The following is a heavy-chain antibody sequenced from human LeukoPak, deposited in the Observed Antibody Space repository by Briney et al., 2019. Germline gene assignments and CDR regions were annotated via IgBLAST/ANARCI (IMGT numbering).Heavy chain of an antibody. J-gene: IGHJ6*02. Sequence: GASVKVSCKASGGTFSSYAISWVRQAPGQGLEWMGGIIPIFGTANYAQKLQGRVTMTTDTSTSTAYMELRSLRSDDTAVYYCARDAEMATITYYYYGMDVWGQGTTVTVSS. CDR3: ARDAEMATITYYYYGMDV. D-gene: IGHD5-24*01. V-gene: IGHV1-69*05. CDR2: IIPIFGTA. CDR1: GGTFSSYA.